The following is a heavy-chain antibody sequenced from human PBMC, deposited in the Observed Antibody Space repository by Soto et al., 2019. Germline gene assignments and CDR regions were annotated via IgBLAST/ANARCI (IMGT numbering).Heavy chain of an antibody. D-gene: IGHD3-22*01. CDR2: INPSGGST. V-gene: IGHV1-46*01. CDR1: GYTFTSYY. J-gene: IGHJ6*02. Sequence: ASVKVSCKASGYTFTSYYMHWVRQAPGQGLGWMGIINPSGGSTSYAQKFQGRVTMTRDTSTSKVYMDLSSLRSEDTAVYYCARDNYEGDYYGMDVWGQGTRVTVSS. CDR3: ARDNYEGDYYGMDV.